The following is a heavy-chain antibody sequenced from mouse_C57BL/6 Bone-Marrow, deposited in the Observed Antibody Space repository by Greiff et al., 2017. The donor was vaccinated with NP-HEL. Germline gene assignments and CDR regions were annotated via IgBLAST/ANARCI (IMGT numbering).Heavy chain of an antibody. CDR2: ISSGGSYT. Sequence: EVQGVESGGDLVKPGGSLKLSCAASGFTFSSYGMSWVRQTPDKRLEWVATISSGGSYTYYPDSVKGRFTISRDNAKNTLYLQMSSLKCEDTAMYYCARRDTTVVATRWYFDVWGTGTTVTVSS. D-gene: IGHD1-1*01. J-gene: IGHJ1*03. V-gene: IGHV5-6*01. CDR3: ARRDTTVVATRWYFDV. CDR1: GFTFSSYG.